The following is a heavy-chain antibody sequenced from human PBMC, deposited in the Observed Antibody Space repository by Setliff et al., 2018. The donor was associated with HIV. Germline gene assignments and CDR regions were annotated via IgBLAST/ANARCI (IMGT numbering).Heavy chain of an antibody. D-gene: IGHD3-10*01. CDR2: IKEDGSDK. V-gene: IGHV3-7*03. CDR3: TRDGGGY. J-gene: IGHJ4*02. Sequence: GGSLRLSCEASGFIFSRYWMSWVRQAPGKGLEWVANIKEDGSDKYYVDSVKGRFTVSRDNAENSVYLQMNGLRVDDTALHYCTRDGGGYWGEGTLVTVSS. CDR1: GFIFSRYW.